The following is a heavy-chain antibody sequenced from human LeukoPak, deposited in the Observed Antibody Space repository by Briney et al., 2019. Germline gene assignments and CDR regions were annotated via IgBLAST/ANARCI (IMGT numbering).Heavy chain of an antibody. V-gene: IGHV1-2*02. Sequence: ASVKVSCKASGYIFTGYYMHWVRQAPGQGLEWMGWINPNSGDTNYAQEFQGRVTMTRDTSISTAYMELSRLRSDDTAVYYCARDGIAVAGDGSIVVNNWFDPWGQGTLVTVSS. D-gene: IGHD6-19*01. CDR2: INPNSGDT. CDR3: ARDGIAVAGDGSIVVNNWFDP. CDR1: GYIFTGYY. J-gene: IGHJ5*02.